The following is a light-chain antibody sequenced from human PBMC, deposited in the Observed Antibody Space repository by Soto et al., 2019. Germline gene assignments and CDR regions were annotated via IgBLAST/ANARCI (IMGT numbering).Light chain of an antibody. Sequence: DLPLTPSPSTLSVSVVDRVTITCRASQTISSWLAWYQQKPGKAPKLLIYKASTLKSGVPSRFSGSGSGTEFTLTISSLQPDDFATYYCQHYNSYSEAFGQETKVDIK. CDR2: KAS. J-gene: IGKJ1*01. V-gene: IGKV1-5*03. CDR3: QHYNSYSEA. CDR1: QTISSW.